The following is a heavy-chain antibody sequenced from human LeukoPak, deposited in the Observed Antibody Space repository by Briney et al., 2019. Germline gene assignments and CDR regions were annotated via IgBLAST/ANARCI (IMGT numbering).Heavy chain of an antibody. V-gene: IGHV4-61*02. CDR3: AREDSYRSVVWVAP. D-gene: IGHD5-24*01. Sequence: PSETLTLTCTVSGGSISSGSYYWSWIRQPAGKGLEWIGRIYTSGSTNYNPSLKSRVTISVDTSKNQFSLKLSSVTAADTAVYYCAREDSYRSVVWVAPWDQGTLVTVSS. CDR2: IYTSGST. J-gene: IGHJ5*02. CDR1: GGSISSGSYY.